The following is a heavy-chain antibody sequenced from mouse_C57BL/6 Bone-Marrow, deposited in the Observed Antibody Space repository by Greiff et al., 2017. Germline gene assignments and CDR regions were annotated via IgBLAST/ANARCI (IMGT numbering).Heavy chain of an antibody. CDR1: GYTFTNYW. D-gene: IGHD3-2*02. CDR2: IYPGGGYT. Sequence: VQRVESGAELVRPGTSVKMSCKASGYTFTNYWIGWAKQRPGHGLEWIGDIYPGGGYTNYNEKFKGKATLTADKSSSTAYMQFSSLTSEDSAIYYCASYSSGVAWFAYWGQGTLVTVSA. V-gene: IGHV1-63*01. CDR3: ASYSSGVAWFAY. J-gene: IGHJ3*01.